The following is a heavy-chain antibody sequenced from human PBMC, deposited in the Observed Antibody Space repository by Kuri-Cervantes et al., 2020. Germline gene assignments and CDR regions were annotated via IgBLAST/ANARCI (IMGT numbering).Heavy chain of an antibody. CDR1: GFTFSSYS. V-gene: IGHV3-21*04. CDR3: AKDVWQQLVGNLDY. Sequence: GGSLRLSCAASGFTFSSYSMNWVRQAPGKGLEWVSSISSSSSYIYYADSVKGRFTISRDNAKNTLYLQMNSLRAEDTAVYYCAKDVWQQLVGNLDYWGQGTLVTVSS. CDR2: ISSSSSYI. J-gene: IGHJ4*02. D-gene: IGHD6-13*01.